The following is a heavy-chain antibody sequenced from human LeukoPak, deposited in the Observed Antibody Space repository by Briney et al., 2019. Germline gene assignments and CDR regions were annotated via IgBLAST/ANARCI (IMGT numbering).Heavy chain of an antibody. J-gene: IGHJ4*02. CDR2: INHSGST. V-gene: IGHV4-34*01. CDR1: GGSFSGYY. CDR3: AXRAIAAAGTGLRY. D-gene: IGHD6-13*01. Sequence: SETLSLTCAVYGGSFSGYYWSWIRQPPGKGLEWIGEINHSGSTNYNPSLKGRVTISVDTSKNQFSLKRISVTAADTGGYYCAXRAIAAAGTGLRYWGQGTLVTVSS.